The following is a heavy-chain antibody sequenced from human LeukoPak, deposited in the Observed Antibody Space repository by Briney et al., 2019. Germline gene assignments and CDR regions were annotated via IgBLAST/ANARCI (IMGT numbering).Heavy chain of an antibody. CDR1: GFTFDDYA. CDR3: AKGASYDYVWGSYALDY. J-gene: IGHJ4*02. V-gene: IGHV3-9*03. CDR2: ISWNSGSI. Sequence: GGSLRLSCAASGFTFDDYAMHWVRQAPEKGLEWVSGISWNSGSIGYADSVKGRFTISRDSAKNSLYLQMNSLRAEDMALYYCAKGASYDYVWGSYALDYWGQGILVTVSS. D-gene: IGHD3-16*01.